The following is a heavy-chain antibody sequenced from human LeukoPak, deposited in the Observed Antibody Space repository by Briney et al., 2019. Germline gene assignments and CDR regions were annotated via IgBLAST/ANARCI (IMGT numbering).Heavy chain of an antibody. J-gene: IGHJ4*02. CDR1: GYTFTSYY. V-gene: IGHV1-46*01. CDR3: ASGEAYYDFWSGYKAFDY. Sequence: ASVKVSCKASGYTFTSYYMHWVRQAPGQGLEWMGIINPSGGSTSYAQKFQGRVTMTRDTSTSTVYMELSSLRSEDTAVYYCASGEAYYDFWSGYKAFDYWGQGTLVTVSS. CDR2: INPSGGST. D-gene: IGHD3-3*01.